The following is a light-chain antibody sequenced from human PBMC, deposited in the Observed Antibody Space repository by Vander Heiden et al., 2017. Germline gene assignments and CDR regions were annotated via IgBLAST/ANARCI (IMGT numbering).Light chain of an antibody. Sequence: QAGLTQPPSVSKGLRQTATPTCTGNSNNVGNQGAAWLQQHQGHPPKLLVDRNNNRPSGISERFAAARSGNTAALTITGLQPEEEADYYCSAGDSSLSAGVFGGGTNLTVL. CDR1: SNNVGNQG. CDR3: SAGDSSLSAGV. V-gene: IGLV10-54*04. J-gene: IGLJ3*02. CDR2: RNN.